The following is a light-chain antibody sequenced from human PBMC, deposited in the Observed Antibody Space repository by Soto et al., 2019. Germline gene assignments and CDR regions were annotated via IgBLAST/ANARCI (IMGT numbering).Light chain of an antibody. J-gene: IGKJ1*01. CDR1: QSVRTD. CDR2: GAS. V-gene: IGKV3-15*01. CDR3: QQYNNWPPWT. Sequence: EIVITQCPATLSVSPGERVTLSCRASQSVRTDLAWYQQKPGQAPRLLIYGASTRATGIPARFSGSGSGTDFTLTVSSLQSEDIAVYYCQQYNNWPPWTFGQGTKVDIK.